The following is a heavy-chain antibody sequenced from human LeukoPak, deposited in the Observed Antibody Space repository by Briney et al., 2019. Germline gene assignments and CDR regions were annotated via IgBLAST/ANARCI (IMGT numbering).Heavy chain of an antibody. D-gene: IGHD2-2*02. CDR3: AKAGCSSTSCYTGLDY. Sequence: GGSLRLSCAASGFTFSSYAMSWVRQAPGKGLEWVSGITGSGGSTYYADSVKGRFTISRDNSKNTLFLQMNSLRAEDTAVYYCAKAGCSSTSCYTGLDYWGQGTLVTVSS. J-gene: IGHJ4*02. CDR2: ITGSGGST. CDR1: GFTFSSYA. V-gene: IGHV3-23*01.